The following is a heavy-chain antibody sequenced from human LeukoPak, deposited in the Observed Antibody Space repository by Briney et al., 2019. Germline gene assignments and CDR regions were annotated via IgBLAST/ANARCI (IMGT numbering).Heavy chain of an antibody. Sequence: ASVKVSCKASGGTFSSYAISWVRQAPGQGLEWMGGIIPIFGTANYAQKFQGRVTITADESTSTAYMELSSLRSEDTAVYYCARGDVLRFLEGAFDIWGQGTMVTVSS. J-gene: IGHJ3*02. CDR3: ARGDVLRFLEGAFDI. CDR2: IIPIFGTA. D-gene: IGHD3-3*01. V-gene: IGHV1-69*01. CDR1: GGTFSSYA.